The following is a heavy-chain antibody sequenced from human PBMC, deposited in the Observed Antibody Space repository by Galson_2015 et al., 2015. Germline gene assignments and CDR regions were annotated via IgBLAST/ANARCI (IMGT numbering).Heavy chain of an antibody. CDR2: INSDGSST. J-gene: IGHJ4*02. CDR1: GFTFSSYW. D-gene: IGHD3-3*01. V-gene: IGHV3-74*01. CDR3: ATSAYDFWSGYFDY. Sequence: SVRLSCAASGFTFSSYWMHWVRQAPGKGLVWVSRINSDGSSTSYADSVKGRFTITRDNAKNTLYLQMNSLRAEDTAVYYCATSAYDFWSGYFDYWGQGTLVTVSS.